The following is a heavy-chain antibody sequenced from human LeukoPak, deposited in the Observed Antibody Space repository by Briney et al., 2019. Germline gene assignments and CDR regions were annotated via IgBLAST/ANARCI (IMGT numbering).Heavy chain of an antibody. CDR2: MNPNSGNT. J-gene: IGHJ4*02. CDR3: ARGLWPKVRGVISGY. Sequence: GASVKVSCKASGYTFTSYDINWVRQAPGQGVEWMGWMNPNSGNTGYAQKFQGRVTMTRNTSISTAYMELSSLRSEDTAVYYCARGLWPKVRGVISGYWGQGTLVTVSS. D-gene: IGHD3-10*01. CDR1: GYTFTSYD. V-gene: IGHV1-8*01.